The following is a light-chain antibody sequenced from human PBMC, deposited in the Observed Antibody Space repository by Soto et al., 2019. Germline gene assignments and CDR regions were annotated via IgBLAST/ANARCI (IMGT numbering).Light chain of an antibody. Sequence: QSALTQPRSVSGSPGQSVTISCTGTGNDVGAYNYVSWYQQHPGRPPKLLIYGVVRWPSGVPDRFSGSKSGNTASLTISGRQAEDEADYFCCSYAGGYTYLFGTGPKLTVL. CDR2: GVV. J-gene: IGLJ1*01. CDR3: CSYAGGYTYL. V-gene: IGLV2-11*01. CDR1: GNDVGAYNY.